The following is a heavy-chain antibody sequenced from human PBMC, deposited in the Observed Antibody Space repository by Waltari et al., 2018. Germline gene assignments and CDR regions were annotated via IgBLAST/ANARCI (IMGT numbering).Heavy chain of an antibody. Sequence: EVQLVESGGGLVQPGGSLKLSCAASGFTFSGSAMHWVRQASGKGLEWVGRIRSKANSDATAYAASVKGRFTISREDSKNTAYLQMNSLKTEDTAVYYCTSPPFIAVAGSSDYWGQGTLVTVSS. V-gene: IGHV3-73*02. J-gene: IGHJ4*02. CDR1: GFTFSGSA. CDR2: IRSKANSDAT. D-gene: IGHD6-19*01. CDR3: TSPPFIAVAGSSDY.